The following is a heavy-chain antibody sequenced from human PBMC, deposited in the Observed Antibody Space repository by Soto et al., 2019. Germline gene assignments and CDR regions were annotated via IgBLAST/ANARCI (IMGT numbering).Heavy chain of an antibody. CDR1: GGSISGYY. D-gene: IGHD6-19*01. CDR3: ARVGSSGWAPDY. J-gene: IGHJ4*02. CDR2: IFYSGGT. Sequence: PSETLSLTCTVSGGSISGYYWSWIRQPPGKELEWIGYIFYSGGTNYNPSLRSRVTISVDTSNNRFSLNLRSVTTADTAMYYCARVGSSGWAPDYWGQGTLVSVSS. V-gene: IGHV4-59*01.